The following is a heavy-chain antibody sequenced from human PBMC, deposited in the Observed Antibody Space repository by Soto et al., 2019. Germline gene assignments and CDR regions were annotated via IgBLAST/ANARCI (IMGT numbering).Heavy chain of an antibody. CDR2: ISGSGGST. J-gene: IGHJ4*02. V-gene: IGHV3-23*01. CDR1: GFTFSSYA. CDR3: AQTSRRARTVAMVYFDY. Sequence: EVQLLESGGGLVQPGGSLRLACAASGFTFSSYAMSWVRQAPGKGLEWGSAISGSGGSTYDADSVKGRFTISRDNSKNTLYLQMNSLSAEDTAVYYCAQTSRRARTVAMVYFDYWGQGPLVTVSS. D-gene: IGHD5-18*01.